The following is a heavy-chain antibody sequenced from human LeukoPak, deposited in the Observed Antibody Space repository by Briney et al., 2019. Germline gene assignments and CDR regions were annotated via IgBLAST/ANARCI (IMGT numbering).Heavy chain of an antibody. CDR3: ARDWAAAAGTH. CDR2: IIPIFGTA. V-gene: IGHV1-69*13. CDR1: GGTFSSYA. D-gene: IGHD6-13*01. Sequence: ASVKVSCKASGGTFSSYAISWVRQAPGQGLEWMGGIIPIFGTANYAQKFQGRVTITADESTSTAYMELSSLRSEDTAVYSCARDWAAAAGTHWGQGTLVTVSS. J-gene: IGHJ4*02.